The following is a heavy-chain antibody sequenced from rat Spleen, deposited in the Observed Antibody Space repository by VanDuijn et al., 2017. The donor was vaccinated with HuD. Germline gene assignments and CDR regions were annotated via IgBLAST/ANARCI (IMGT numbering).Heavy chain of an antibody. V-gene: IGHV5-31*01. CDR3: AGAGYLRDWYFDF. J-gene: IGHJ1*01. Sequence: EVQLVESGGGLVQPGGSLRLSCVASGITFNNYWMTWIRQAPGKGLEWVASISNIDDTYYSDSVKGRFTISRDNAKRTLFLQMDSLRSDDTATYYCAGAGYLRDWYFDFWGPGTMVTVSS. CDR2: ISNIDDT. CDR1: GITFNNYW. D-gene: IGHD2-2*01.